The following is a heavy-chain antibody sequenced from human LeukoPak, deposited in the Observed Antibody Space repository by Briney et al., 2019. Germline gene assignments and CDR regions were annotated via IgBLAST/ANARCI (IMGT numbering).Heavy chain of an antibody. J-gene: IGHJ4*02. CDR2: ISYDGSNK. CDR1: GFTFSSYG. Sequence: PGRSLRLSCAASGFTFSSYGMHWVRQAPGKGLEWVAVISYDGSNKYYADSVKGRFTISRDNSKNTLYLQMNSLRAEDTAVYYCAKDFSLSIAVAGDHDYWGQGTLVTVSS. V-gene: IGHV3-30*18. CDR3: AKDFSLSIAVAGDHDY. D-gene: IGHD6-19*01.